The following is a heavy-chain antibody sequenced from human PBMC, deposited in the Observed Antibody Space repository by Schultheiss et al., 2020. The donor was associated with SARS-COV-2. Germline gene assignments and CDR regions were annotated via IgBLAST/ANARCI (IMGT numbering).Heavy chain of an antibody. Sequence: SVKVSCKASGGTFSSDEISWVRQAPGQGFEWMGGIIPIIGKANYAQNFQDRVTITADEFTYTAYMEVHSLLSDDTAVYYCARFRGDYGSGDDFWGQGTLVTVSS. D-gene: IGHD4-17*01. J-gene: IGHJ4*02. CDR1: GGTFSSDE. V-gene: IGHV1-69*13. CDR2: IIPIIGKA. CDR3: ARFRGDYGSGDDF.